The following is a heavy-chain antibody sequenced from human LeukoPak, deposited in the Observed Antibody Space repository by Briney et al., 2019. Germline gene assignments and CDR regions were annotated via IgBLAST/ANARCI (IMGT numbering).Heavy chain of an antibody. Sequence: SETLSLTCTVSGGSISSSSYYWGWIRQPPGKGLEWIGSIYYSGSTYYNPSLKSRVTISVDTSKNQFSLKLSSVTAADTAVYYCARLQVATTNFDYWGQGTLVTVSS. J-gene: IGHJ4*02. D-gene: IGHD5-24*01. V-gene: IGHV4-39*01. CDR2: IYYSGST. CDR3: ARLQVATTNFDY. CDR1: GGSISSSSYY.